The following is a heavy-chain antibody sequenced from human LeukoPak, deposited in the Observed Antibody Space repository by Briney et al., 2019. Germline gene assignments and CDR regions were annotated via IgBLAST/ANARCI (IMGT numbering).Heavy chain of an antibody. Sequence: SETLSLTCTVSGGSISSGDYYWSWIRQPPGKGLEWIGYIYHSGSTYYNPSLKSRVTISVDRSKNQFSLKLSSVTAADTAVYYCARETNWHYFDYWSQGTLVTVSS. CDR3: ARETNWHYFDY. J-gene: IGHJ4*02. V-gene: IGHV4-30-2*01. D-gene: IGHD7-27*01. CDR2: IYHSGST. CDR1: GGSISSGDYY.